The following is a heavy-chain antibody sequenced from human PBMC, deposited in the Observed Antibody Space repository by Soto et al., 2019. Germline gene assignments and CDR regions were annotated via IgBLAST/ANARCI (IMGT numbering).Heavy chain of an antibody. CDR1: GFTFSSYA. D-gene: IGHD3-10*01. CDR2: ISGSGGST. J-gene: IGHJ4*02. CDR3: AKSPHVLLWFGESTPFFYFDY. V-gene: IGHV3-23*01. Sequence: WGSLRLSCAAPGFTFSSYAMSWVRQAPGKGLEWVSAISGSGGSTYYADSVKGRFTISRDNPKNTLYLQMNSLRAEDTAVYYCAKSPHVLLWFGESTPFFYFDYWGQGTLVTVS.